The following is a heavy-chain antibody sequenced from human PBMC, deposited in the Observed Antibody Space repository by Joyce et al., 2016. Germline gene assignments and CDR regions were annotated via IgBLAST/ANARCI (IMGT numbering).Heavy chain of an antibody. V-gene: IGHV5-10-1*01. Sequence: EVQLVQSGAEVKKPGESLRISCKGSGYSFTSYWINWVRQMPGKGLEWMGRIAPSDSYTNYSPSFQGHVTSSADKSISTAYLQWSSLKASDTAMYYCARPRYCSGGSCLNWFDPWGQGTLVTVSS. CDR3: ARPRYCSGGSCLNWFDP. CDR2: IAPSDSYT. D-gene: IGHD2-15*01. J-gene: IGHJ5*02. CDR1: GYSFTSYW.